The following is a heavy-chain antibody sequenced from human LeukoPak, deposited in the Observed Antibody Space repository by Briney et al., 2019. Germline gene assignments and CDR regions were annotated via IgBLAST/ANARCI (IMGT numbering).Heavy chain of an antibody. CDR2: INHSGST. CDR3: TRRGHYDTFDY. CDR1: GGSFSGYY. J-gene: IGHJ4*02. Sequence: SETLSLTCAVYGGSFSGYYWSWIRQPPGKGLEWIGEINHSGSTNYNPSLKSRVTISVDTSKNQFSLKLSSVTAADTAVYYCTRRGHYDTFDYWGPGFLVTVS. D-gene: IGHD3-22*01. V-gene: IGHV4-34*01.